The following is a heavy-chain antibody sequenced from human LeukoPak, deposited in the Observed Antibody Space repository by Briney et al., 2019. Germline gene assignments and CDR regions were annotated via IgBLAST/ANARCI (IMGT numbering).Heavy chain of an antibody. D-gene: IGHD1-26*01. V-gene: IGHV1-3*01. Sequence: ASVKVSCKASGYTFTNYAIHWVRQVRQAPGQRLEWMGWINGGNANTKYSQRFQGRVTFTRDTSASTVYMDLSNLTSEDTAVYYCARDKGWSGSFHAYWGQGTLVTVSS. CDR2: INGGNANT. CDR3: ARDKGWSGSFHAY. CDR1: GYTFTNYA. J-gene: IGHJ4*02.